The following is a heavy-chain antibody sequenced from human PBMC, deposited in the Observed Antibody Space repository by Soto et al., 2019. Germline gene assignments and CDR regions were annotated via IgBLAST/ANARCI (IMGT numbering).Heavy chain of an antibody. Sequence: GGSLRLSCAASGFTFSTYWMNWVRQAPGMGLEWLAIIRQDGTETHYVDSVKGRFTISRDNTKNSLFLQMNNLRADDTAVYYCVGGAGWELDYWGQGTLVTVSS. CDR1: GFTFSTYW. D-gene: IGHD1-26*01. CDR3: VGGAGWELDY. CDR2: IRQDGTET. J-gene: IGHJ4*02. V-gene: IGHV3-7*03.